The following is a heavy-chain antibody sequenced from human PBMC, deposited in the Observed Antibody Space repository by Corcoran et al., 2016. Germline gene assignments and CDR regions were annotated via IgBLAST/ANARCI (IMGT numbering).Heavy chain of an antibody. Sequence: QVQLQQWGAGLLKPSETLSLTCAVYGGSFSGYYWSWIRQPPGKGLEWIGEINHSGSTNYNPSLKSRVTISVDTSKNQFSLKLSSVTAADTAVYYGARGLSYCSGGSCYPFDYWGQGTLVTVSS. CDR3: ARGLSYCSGGSCYPFDY. CDR1: GGSFSGYY. J-gene: IGHJ4*02. V-gene: IGHV4-34*01. CDR2: INHSGST. D-gene: IGHD2-15*01.